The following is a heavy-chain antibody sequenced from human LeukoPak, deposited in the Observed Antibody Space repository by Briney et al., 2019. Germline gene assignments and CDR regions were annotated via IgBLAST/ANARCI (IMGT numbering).Heavy chain of an antibody. V-gene: IGHV4-30-4*08. D-gene: IGHD3-22*01. Sequence: PSETLSLTCTVSGGSISSGDYYWSWIRQPPGKGLEWIGYIYYSGSTYYNPSLKSRVTISVDTSKNQFSLKLSSVTAADTAVYYCARGDSSGYYYLPHDVRGQGTLVTVSS. J-gene: IGHJ4*02. CDR1: GGSISSGDYY. CDR3: ARGDSSGYYYLPHDV. CDR2: IYYSGST.